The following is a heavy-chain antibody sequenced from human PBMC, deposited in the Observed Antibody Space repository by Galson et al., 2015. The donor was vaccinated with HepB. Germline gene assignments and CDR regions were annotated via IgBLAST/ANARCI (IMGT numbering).Heavy chain of an antibody. CDR1: GFTFSSYA. CDR2: ISYDGSNK. D-gene: IGHD3-16*02. Sequence: SLRLSCAASGFTFSSYAMHWVRQAPGKGLEWVAVISYDGSNKYYADSVKGRFTISRDNSKNTLYLQMNSLRAEDTAVYYCARDTMITFGGVIVIDAFDIWGQGTMVTVSS. V-gene: IGHV3-30*04. J-gene: IGHJ3*02. CDR3: ARDTMITFGGVIVIDAFDI.